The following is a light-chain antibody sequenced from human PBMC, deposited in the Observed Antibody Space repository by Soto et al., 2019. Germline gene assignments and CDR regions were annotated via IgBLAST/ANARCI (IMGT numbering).Light chain of an antibody. CDR2: EVS. V-gene: IGLV2-8*01. CDR1: XSDVGDNY. CDR3: SAYAGSNNFV. J-gene: IGLJ1*01. Sequence: QSALTQPPSASGSPGQSVTISCTGTXSDVGDNYVSWYQQXLGKAPKLIIYEVSQRPSGVPDRFSGSKSGNTASLTVSGLQTEDEADYYCSAYAGSNNFVFGSGTKLTVL.